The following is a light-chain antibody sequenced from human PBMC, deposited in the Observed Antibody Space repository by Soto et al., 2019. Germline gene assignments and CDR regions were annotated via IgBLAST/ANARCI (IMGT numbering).Light chain of an antibody. V-gene: IGLV1-44*01. Sequence: QSVLTQPPSASGPPGQRVTISGSGGSSDIGSNTVNWYQQLTGTAPKVLIYSNNERPSWVPDRFSGSKSGTSASLAISGLQSDDEAEYYCASWEDTVDGLVCGGGTKVTVL. J-gene: IGLJ2*01. CDR2: SNN. CDR1: SSDIGSNT. CDR3: ASWEDTVDGLV.